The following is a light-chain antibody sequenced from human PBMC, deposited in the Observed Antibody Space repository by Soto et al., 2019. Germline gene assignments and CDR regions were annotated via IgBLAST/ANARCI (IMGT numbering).Light chain of an antibody. CDR3: HKYNSY. Sequence: DVPMTQSPSTLSASVGDRVTITCRSSESIATWLAWYQHKPGQDPKLLIYDASRLESGVPSRFAGGGSGTEFTLTMTDLKPEDFATYYSHKYNSYFGPGTKLEI. CDR2: DAS. V-gene: IGKV1-5*01. CDR1: ESIATW. J-gene: IGKJ2*01.